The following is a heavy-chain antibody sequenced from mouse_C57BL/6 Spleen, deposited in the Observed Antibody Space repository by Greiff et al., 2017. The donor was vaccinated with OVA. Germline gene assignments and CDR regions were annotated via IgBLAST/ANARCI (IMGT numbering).Heavy chain of an antibody. CDR3: AREAAQARFAY. D-gene: IGHD3-2*02. J-gene: IGHJ3*01. V-gene: IGHV1-61*01. CDR2: IYPSDSET. CDR1: GYTFTSYW. Sequence: VKLQQPGAELVRPGSSVKLSCKASGYTFTSYWMDWVKQRPGQGLEWIGNIYPSDSETHYNQKFKDKATLTVDKSSSTAYMQLSSLTSEDSAVYYCAREAAQARFAYWGQGTLVTVSA.